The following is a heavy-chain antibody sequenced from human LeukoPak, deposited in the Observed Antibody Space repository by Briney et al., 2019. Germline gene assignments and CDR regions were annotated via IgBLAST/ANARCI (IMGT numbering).Heavy chain of an antibody. J-gene: IGHJ4*02. Sequence: SVKVSCKASGGTFSSYAISWVRQAPGQGLEWMGRIIPVLGIANYAQKFQGRVTITADKSTSTAYMELSSLRSEDTAVYYCARVSGHGDFDYWGQGTLVTVSS. CDR2: IIPVLGIA. CDR1: GGTFSSYA. V-gene: IGHV1-69*04. D-gene: IGHD5-12*01. CDR3: ARVSGHGDFDY.